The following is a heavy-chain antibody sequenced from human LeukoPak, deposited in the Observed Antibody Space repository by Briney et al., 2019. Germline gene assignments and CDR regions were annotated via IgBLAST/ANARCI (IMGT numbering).Heavy chain of an antibody. CDR1: GGSFSGYY. CDR3: AGGIPGYYDSSGYYQRRRTYFDY. J-gene: IGHJ4*02. Sequence: PSETLSLTCAVYGGSFSGYYWSWIRQPPGKGLEWIGEINHSGSTNYNPSLKSRVTISVDTSKNQFSLKLSSVTAADTAVYYCAGGIPGYYDSSGYYQRRRTYFDYWGQGTLVTVSS. D-gene: IGHD3-22*01. CDR2: INHSGST. V-gene: IGHV4-34*01.